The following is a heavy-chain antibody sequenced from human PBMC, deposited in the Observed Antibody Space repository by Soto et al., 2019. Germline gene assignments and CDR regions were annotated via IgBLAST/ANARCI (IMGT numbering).Heavy chain of an antibody. D-gene: IGHD5-12*01. CDR3: ARAWDSGYDTTAECGY. J-gene: IGHJ4*02. V-gene: IGHV1-69*13. CDR2: IIPIFGTA. Sequence: SVKVSCKASGGTFSSYAISWVRQAPGQGLEWMGGIIPIFGTANYAQKFQGRVTITADESTSTTYMELSSLRSEDTAVYYCARAWDSGYDTTAECGYWGQGTLVTVSS. CDR1: GGTFSSYA.